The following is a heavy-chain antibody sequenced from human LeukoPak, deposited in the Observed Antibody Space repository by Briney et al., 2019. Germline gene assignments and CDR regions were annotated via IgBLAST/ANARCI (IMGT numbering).Heavy chain of an antibody. Sequence: GESLKISCKGSGYSFTSYWIGWVRQMPGKGLEWMGIIYPGDSDTRYSPSFQGQVTISADKSISTAYLQWSSLKASDTAMYYCASRKYYYDSSGYLTHEAFDIWGQGTMVTVSS. CDR3: ASRKYYYDSSGYLTHEAFDI. D-gene: IGHD3-22*01. CDR2: IYPGDSDT. CDR1: GYSFTSYW. V-gene: IGHV5-51*01. J-gene: IGHJ3*02.